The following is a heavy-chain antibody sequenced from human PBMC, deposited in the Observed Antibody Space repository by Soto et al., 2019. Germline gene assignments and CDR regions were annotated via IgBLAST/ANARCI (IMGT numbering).Heavy chain of an antibody. CDR2: IYYSGST. V-gene: IGHV4-59*08. J-gene: IGHJ4*02. Sequence: QVQLQESGPGLVKPSETLSLTRTVSGGSISSYYWSWIRQPPGKGLEWIGYIYYSGSTNYNPSLKSRVTISVDTSKNQFSLKLSSVTAADTAVYYCARRGHYFDYWGQGTLVTVSS. CDR1: GGSISSYY. CDR3: ARRGHYFDY.